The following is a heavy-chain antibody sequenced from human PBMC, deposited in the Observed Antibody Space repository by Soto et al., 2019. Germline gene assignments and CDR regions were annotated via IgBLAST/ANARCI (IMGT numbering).Heavy chain of an antibody. CDR1: GFTFSSYS. CDR2: ISSSSSYI. CDR3: ARRLPQSGNVQH. J-gene: IGHJ1*01. Sequence: EVQLVESGGGLGKPGVSLRLSCAASGFTFSSYSMNWVRQAPGKGLEWVSSISSSSSYIYYADSVKGRFTISRDNAKNSLYLQMNSLRAEDTAVYYCARRLPQSGNVQHLGQCTLFTVSS. V-gene: IGHV3-21*01. D-gene: IGHD3-10*01.